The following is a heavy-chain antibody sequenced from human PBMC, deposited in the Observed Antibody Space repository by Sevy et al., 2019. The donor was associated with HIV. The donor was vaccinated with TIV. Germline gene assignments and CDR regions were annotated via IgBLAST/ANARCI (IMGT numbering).Heavy chain of an antibody. CDR2: ISSSSSYI. J-gene: IGHJ6*02. V-gene: IGHV3-21*01. D-gene: IGHD3-3*01. CDR1: GFTFSSYS. Sequence: GGSLRLSCAASGFTFSSYSMNWVRQAPGKGLEWVSSISSSSSYIYYADSVKGRFTISRDNAKNSLYLQMNSLRAEDTAVYYCARENTIFGVVNTYYYYGMDVWGQGTTVTVSS. CDR3: ARENTIFGVVNTYYYYGMDV.